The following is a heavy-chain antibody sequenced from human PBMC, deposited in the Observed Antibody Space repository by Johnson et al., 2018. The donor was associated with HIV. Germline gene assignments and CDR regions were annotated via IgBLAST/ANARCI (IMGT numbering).Heavy chain of an antibody. D-gene: IGHD2-15*01. J-gene: IGHJ3*02. CDR3: ARSQVAATSEGAFDI. CDR1: GFTVSSNY. CDR2: LYSGGSP. V-gene: IGHV3-66*01. Sequence: VQLVESGGGLVQPGGSLRLSCAASGFTVSSNYMSWVRQAPGKGLEWVSVLYSGGSPYYADSVKGRFTISRDNSKNTLYLQMNSLRAEDTAVYYCARSQVAATSEGAFDIWGKGQWSPSLQ.